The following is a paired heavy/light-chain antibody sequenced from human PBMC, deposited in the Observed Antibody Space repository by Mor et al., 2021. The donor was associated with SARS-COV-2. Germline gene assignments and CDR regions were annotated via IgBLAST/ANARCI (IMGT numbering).Light chain of an antibody. CDR1: QSISSL. CDR3: QQYNSYSWT. V-gene: IGKV1-5*03. Sequence: DIQMTQSPSTLSASVGDRVTITCRASQSISSLLAWYQQKPGKAPKLLIYKASSLESGVPSRFSGSGSGTEFTLTISSLQPDDFATYYCQQYNSYSWTFGQGTKVEIK. J-gene: IGKJ1*01. CDR2: KAS.
Heavy chain of an antibody. CDR2: IGSSSSYT. CDR1: GFTFSGYS. CDR3: ARDPGTVTMFYFQH. V-gene: IGHV3-21*02. Sequence: EVQLVESGGGLVKRGGSLRLSCAASGFTFSGYSMHWVRQAPGKGLEWVSSIGSSSSYTYYADSVKGRFTISRDNGKNSLYLQMNSLRAGDTAVYYCARDPGTVTMFYFQHWGQGTLVTVSS. J-gene: IGHJ1*01. D-gene: IGHD4-17*01.